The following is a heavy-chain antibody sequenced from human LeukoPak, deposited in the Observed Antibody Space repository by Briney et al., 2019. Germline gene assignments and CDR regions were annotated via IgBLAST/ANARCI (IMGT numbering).Heavy chain of an antibody. Sequence: ASVKVSCKASGGTFSSYAISWVRQAPGQGLEWMGGIIPIFGTANYAQKFQGRVTITADESTSTAYMELSSLRSEDTAVYYCARAPAPYCSSTSCYSFDYWGQGTLVTVSS. J-gene: IGHJ4*02. CDR3: ARAPAPYCSSTSCYSFDY. CDR2: IIPIFGTA. V-gene: IGHV1-69*13. D-gene: IGHD2-2*01. CDR1: GGTFSSYA.